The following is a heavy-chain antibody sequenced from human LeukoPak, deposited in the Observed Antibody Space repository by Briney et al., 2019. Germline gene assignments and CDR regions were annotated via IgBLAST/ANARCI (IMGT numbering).Heavy chain of an antibody. V-gene: IGHV3-48*02. CDR3: ARGDSSGYHCYFDS. Sequence: GGSLRLSCEGSGFTFRRNSMNGVRQAPGKGLEWVSFISSSSGTIYYADSVKGRFTISRDNAEDSLYLQMNSLRDEDTAVYYCARGDSSGYHCYFDSWGQGTLVTVSS. J-gene: IGHJ4*02. D-gene: IGHD3-22*01. CDR1: GFTFRRNS. CDR2: ISSSSGTI.